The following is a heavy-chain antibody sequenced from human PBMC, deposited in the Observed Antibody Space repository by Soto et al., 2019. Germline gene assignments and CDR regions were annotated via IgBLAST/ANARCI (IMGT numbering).Heavy chain of an antibody. D-gene: IGHD2-15*01. V-gene: IGHV4-34*01. CDR2: INHSGST. Sequence: SETLSLTCAVYGGSFSGYYWSWIRQPPRKGLEWIGEINHSGSTNYNPSLKSRVTISVDTSKNQFSLKLSSVTAADTAVYYCARGDCSGGSCRKDAFDIWGQGTTVTVSS. J-gene: IGHJ3*02. CDR1: GGSFSGYY. CDR3: ARGDCSGGSCRKDAFDI.